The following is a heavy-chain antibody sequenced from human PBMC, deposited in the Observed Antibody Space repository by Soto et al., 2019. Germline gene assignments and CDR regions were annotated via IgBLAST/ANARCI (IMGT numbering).Heavy chain of an antibody. D-gene: IGHD3-3*01. Sequence: LSLTCTVSGGSISSYYWSWIRQPPGKGLEWIGYIYYSGSTNYNPSLKSRVTISVDTSKNQFSLKLSSVTAADTAVYYCARVSTYDFWSGLPFYGMDVWGQGTTVTVSS. CDR3: ARVSTYDFWSGLPFYGMDV. CDR1: GGSISSYY. CDR2: IYYSGST. V-gene: IGHV4-59*01. J-gene: IGHJ6*02.